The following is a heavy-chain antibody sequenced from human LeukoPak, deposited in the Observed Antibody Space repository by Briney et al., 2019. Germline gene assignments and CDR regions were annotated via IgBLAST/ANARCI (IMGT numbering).Heavy chain of an antibody. CDR1: GFTFSSYA. V-gene: IGHV3-23*01. D-gene: IGHD2-2*01. CDR2: ISGRGGST. Sequence: HAGGSLRLSCAASGFTFSSYAMSWVRQAPGKGLEWVSAISGRGGSTYYADSGKGRFTISRDNSKNTLYLQMNSLRAEDTAVYYCAKVGVVPAGHFRPDAFDIWGQGTMVTVSS. J-gene: IGHJ3*02. CDR3: AKVGVVPAGHFRPDAFDI.